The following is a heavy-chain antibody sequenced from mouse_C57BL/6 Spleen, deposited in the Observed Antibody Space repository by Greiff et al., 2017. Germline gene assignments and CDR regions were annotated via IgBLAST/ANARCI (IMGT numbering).Heavy chain of an antibody. D-gene: IGHD1-1*01. CDR1: GFSLSTFGMG. J-gene: IGHJ1*03. CDR3: ARIEKHGSSPYWYFDV. CDR2: IWCDDDK. Sequence: QVTLKVSGPGILQPSQTLSLTCSSSGFSLSTFGMGVGWIRQPSGKGLEWQAHIWCDDDKYYNPALKSRLTISKDTSKNQVFPKTVNVDTADTATYYGARIEKHGSSPYWYFDVWGTGTTVTVSS. V-gene: IGHV8-8*01.